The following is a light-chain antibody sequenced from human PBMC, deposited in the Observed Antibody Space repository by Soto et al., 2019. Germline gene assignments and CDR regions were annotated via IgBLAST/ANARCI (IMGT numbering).Light chain of an antibody. Sequence: EIVLTQSPGTLSLSPGERATLSCRASLSISSTYLAWYQQKPGQAPRLLIYGASTRATGIPDRFSGSGSGTDFTLTISRLEPEDFAVYYCQQYSSSPSITFGQGTRLEIK. V-gene: IGKV3-20*01. CDR2: GAS. CDR3: QQYSSSPSIT. J-gene: IGKJ5*01. CDR1: LSISSTY.